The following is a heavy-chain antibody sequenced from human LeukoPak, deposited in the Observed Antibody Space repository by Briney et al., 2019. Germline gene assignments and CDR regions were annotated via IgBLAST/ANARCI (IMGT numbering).Heavy chain of an antibody. Sequence: ASVKVSCKASGYTFTSYYIHWVRQAPGQGLEWMGIINPSGGSTSYAQKFQGRVTVTRDTSTSTVYMELSSLRSEDTAVYYCARDRNYYDSSGYLPFDYWGQGTLVTVSS. V-gene: IGHV1-46*01. D-gene: IGHD3-22*01. J-gene: IGHJ4*02. CDR1: GYTFTSYY. CDR2: INPSGGST. CDR3: ARDRNYYDSSGYLPFDY.